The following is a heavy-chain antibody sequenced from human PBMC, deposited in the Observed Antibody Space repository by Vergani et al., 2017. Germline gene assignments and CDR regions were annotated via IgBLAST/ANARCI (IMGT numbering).Heavy chain of an antibody. D-gene: IGHD6-13*01. J-gene: IGHJ5*02. CDR3: ARVSLGIAAAEGHPLGP. CDR1: GGTFSSYA. Sequence: QVQLVQSGAEVEKPGSSVKVSCKASGGTFSSYAISWVRQAPGQGLEWMGGIIPIFGTANYAQKFQGRVTITADESTSTAYMELSSLRSEDTAVYYCARVSLGIAAAEGHPLGPWGQGTLVTVSS. V-gene: IGHV1-69*01. CDR2: IIPIFGTA.